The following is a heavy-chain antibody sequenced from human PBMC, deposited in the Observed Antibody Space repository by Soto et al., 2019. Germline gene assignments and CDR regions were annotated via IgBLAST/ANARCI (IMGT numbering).Heavy chain of an antibody. CDR3: AKGVAARLVDY. J-gene: IGHJ4*02. V-gene: IGHV3-23*01. Sequence: EVQLSESGGGLVQSGGSLRLSCAASGFTFSSNAISWVRQAPGKGLEWVSVISGSGGNTYYADSVKGRFTISRDNSKNTLYLQMNSLRAEDTAVYYCAKGVAARLVDYWGQGILVTVSS. CDR2: ISGSGGNT. D-gene: IGHD6-6*01. CDR1: GFTFSSNA.